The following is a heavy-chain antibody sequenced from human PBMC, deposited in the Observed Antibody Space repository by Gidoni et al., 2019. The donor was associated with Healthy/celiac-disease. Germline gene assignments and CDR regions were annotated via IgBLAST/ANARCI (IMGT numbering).Heavy chain of an antibody. J-gene: IGHJ3*02. CDR3: ARSNYDFWSGYQGALDI. V-gene: IGHV3-30-3*01. D-gene: IGHD3-3*01. CDR1: GFTFSSYA. CDR2: ISYDGSNK. Sequence: QVQLVESGGGVVQPGRSLRLSCAASGFTFSSYAMNWVRQAPGKGLEWVAVISYDGSNKYDADSVKGRFTISRDNSKNTLYLQMNSLRAEDTAGYYCARSNYDFWSGYQGALDIWGQGKMVTVSS.